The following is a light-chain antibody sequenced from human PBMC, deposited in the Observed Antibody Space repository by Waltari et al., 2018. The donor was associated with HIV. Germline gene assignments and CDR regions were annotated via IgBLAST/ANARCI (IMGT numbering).Light chain of an antibody. Sequence: QSIFTQPPSVPASPGPKFTIPCSRGDSHLGNIYVSWYQQVPGIAPRLLIYETDERPSGIPRRVWSSKAGMSATLGITGLQIVDEADYYCGTWDSSLNLYVFGPGTTVAVL. V-gene: IGLV1-51*01. J-gene: IGLJ1*01. CDR2: ETD. CDR3: GTWDSSLNLYV. CDR1: DSHLGNIY.